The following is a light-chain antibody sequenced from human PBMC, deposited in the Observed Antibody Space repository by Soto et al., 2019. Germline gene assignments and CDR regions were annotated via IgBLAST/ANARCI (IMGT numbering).Light chain of an antibody. CDR1: QGIRSA. J-gene: IGKJ4*01. V-gene: IGKV1-13*02. CDR3: QQFHTYPT. CDR2: DAS. Sequence: AIQLTQSPSSLSASVGDRVTITCRASQGIRSALAWYQQKPGKAPKLLIFDASSVETGVPSRFSGSGSGTDFTLTISSLQPEDFATYYCQQFHTYPTFGGGTKVDIK.